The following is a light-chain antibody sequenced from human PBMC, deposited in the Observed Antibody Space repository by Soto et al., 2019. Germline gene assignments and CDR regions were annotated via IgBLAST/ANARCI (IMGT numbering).Light chain of an antibody. J-gene: IGKJ2*01. V-gene: IGKV3-20*01. CDR2: GAS. CDR1: QSVSSSY. Sequence: EIVLTQSPATLSLSPGERATLSCRASQSVSSSYLAWYQQKPGQAPRLVISGASSRAAGIPDRFSGSGSGTDFPLTISRLEPEDFAVDYCQQYDSSPPRYTFGQGTKLEIK. CDR3: QQYDSSPPRYT.